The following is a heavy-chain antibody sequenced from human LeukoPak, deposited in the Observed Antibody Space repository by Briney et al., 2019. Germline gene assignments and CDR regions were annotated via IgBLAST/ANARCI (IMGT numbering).Heavy chain of an antibody. CDR3: ARARKQQLYFDAFDI. Sequence: SETLSLTCTVSGGSISSSSYYWGWIRQPPGKGLEWIGSIYYSGSTYYNPSLKSRVTISVDTSKNHFSLKLSSVTAADTAVYYCARARKQQLYFDAFDIWGQGTMVTASS. CDR1: GGSISSSSYY. J-gene: IGHJ3*02. D-gene: IGHD6-13*01. V-gene: IGHV4-39*02. CDR2: IYYSGST.